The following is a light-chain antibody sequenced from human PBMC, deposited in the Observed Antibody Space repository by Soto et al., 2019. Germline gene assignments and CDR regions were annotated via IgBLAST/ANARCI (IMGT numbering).Light chain of an antibody. CDR3: CSYAGGYTLGA. CDR1: SSDVGDYNY. V-gene: IGLV2-11*01. J-gene: IGLJ3*02. Sequence: QSVLIQPRSVSGSPGQSVTISCTGTSSDVGDYNYVSWYQQYPGKAPKLMIYDVYKRPSGVPDRFSGSKSGNTASLTISGLQADDEADYYCCSYAGGYTLGAFGGGTQLTVL. CDR2: DVY.